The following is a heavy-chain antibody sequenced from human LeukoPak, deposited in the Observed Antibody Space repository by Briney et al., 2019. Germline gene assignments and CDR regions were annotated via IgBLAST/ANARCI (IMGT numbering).Heavy chain of an antibody. V-gene: IGHV4-34*01. CDR2: INHSGDT. Sequence: PSETLSLTCAVYGGSFSGYYWSWIRQPPGKGLEWIGEINHSGDTNYNPSLKSRVTISVDTSKNQFSLKLISVTAADTAVYYCARGLREGGTAACDYWGQGTLVTVSS. J-gene: IGHJ4*02. CDR3: ARGLREGGTAACDY. CDR1: GGSFSGYY. D-gene: IGHD2-2*01.